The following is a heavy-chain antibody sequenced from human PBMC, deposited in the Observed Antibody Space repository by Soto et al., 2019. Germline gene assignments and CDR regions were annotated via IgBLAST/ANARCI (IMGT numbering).Heavy chain of an antibody. D-gene: IGHD3-10*01. CDR1: GFTFGDYA. Sequence: GGSLRLSCTASGFTFGDYAMSWFRQAPGKGLEWVAFIRSKAYGRTTEYAASVKGRFTISRDDYKSIAYLQMNSLKTEDTAVYYCSSGFGILFDPWGQGTLVTVSS. J-gene: IGHJ5*02. CDR2: IRSKAYGRTT. CDR3: SSGFGILFDP. V-gene: IGHV3-49*03.